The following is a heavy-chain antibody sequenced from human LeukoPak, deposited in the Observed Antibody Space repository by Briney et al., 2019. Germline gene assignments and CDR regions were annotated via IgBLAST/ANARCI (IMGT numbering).Heavy chain of an antibody. Sequence: SETLSLTCTVSGDSIRSSSYHWGWIRQPPGKGLERIGSIYYSGSTYNNRSLKRRLTISIDTSKNQFSLRLSSVTAADTAVYYCARHSYSSSFRYYYYYYYMDVWGKGTTVTVSS. CDR2: IYYSGST. CDR3: ARHSYSSSFRYYYYYYYMDV. CDR1: GDSIRSSSYH. D-gene: IGHD6-6*01. J-gene: IGHJ6*03. V-gene: IGHV4-39*01.